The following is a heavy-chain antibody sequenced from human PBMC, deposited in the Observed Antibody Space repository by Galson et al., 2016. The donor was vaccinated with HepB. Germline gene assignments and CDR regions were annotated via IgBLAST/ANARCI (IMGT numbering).Heavy chain of an antibody. D-gene: IGHD1-20*01. Sequence: SLRLSCAASGFTFSDYWISWVRQAPGKGLEWVANIQEDSSEEFFVASVKGRFTISRDNAKNSVDLQMDSLRAEDTAVYYCTRDRNWDGFDYWGQGTLVTVSS. CDR3: TRDRNWDGFDY. CDR2: IQEDSSEE. CDR1: GFTFSDYW. V-gene: IGHV3-7*01. J-gene: IGHJ4*02.